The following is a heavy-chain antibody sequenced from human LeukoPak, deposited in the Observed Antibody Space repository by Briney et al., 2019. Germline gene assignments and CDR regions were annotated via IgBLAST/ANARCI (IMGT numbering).Heavy chain of an antibody. CDR2: MNPNSGNT. CDR1: GYTFTSYD. J-gene: IGHJ5*02. D-gene: IGHD2-2*01. V-gene: IGHV1-8*01. CDR3: ARGRGYCSSTSCYENWFDP. Sequence: ASVKVSCKASGYTFTSYDINWVRQATGQGLEWMGWMNPNSGNTGYAQKFQGRVTMTRNTSISTAYMGLSSLRSEDTAVYYCARGRGYCSSTSCYENWFDPWGQGTLVTVSS.